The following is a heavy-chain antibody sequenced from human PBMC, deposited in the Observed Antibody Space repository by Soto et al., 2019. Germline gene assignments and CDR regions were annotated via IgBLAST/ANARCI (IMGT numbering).Heavy chain of an antibody. V-gene: IGHV5-51*01. Sequence: GESLKISCKGSGYSFTSYWIGWVRQMPGKGLEWMGIIYPGDSDTRYSPSFQGQVTISADKSISTAYLQWSSLKASDTTMYYCARQAGPSHGDYLFDYWGQGTLVTVSS. CDR1: GYSFTSYW. J-gene: IGHJ4*02. CDR2: IYPGDSDT. D-gene: IGHD4-17*01. CDR3: ARQAGPSHGDYLFDY.